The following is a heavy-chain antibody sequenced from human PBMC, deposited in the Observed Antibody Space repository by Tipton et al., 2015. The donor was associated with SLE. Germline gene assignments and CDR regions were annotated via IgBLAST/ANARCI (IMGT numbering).Heavy chain of an antibody. Sequence: TLSLTCTVSSGSIGRYYWNWIRQPAGEGLEWIGHIYTSGSTIYNPSLKSRVTLSVDTSKNQFSLKLSSVTAADTAVYYCARLAVVVATNFDYWGQGTLVTVSS. J-gene: IGHJ4*02. V-gene: IGHV4-4*07. CDR2: IYTSGST. CDR1: SGSIGRYY. D-gene: IGHD2-15*01. CDR3: ARLAVVVATNFDY.